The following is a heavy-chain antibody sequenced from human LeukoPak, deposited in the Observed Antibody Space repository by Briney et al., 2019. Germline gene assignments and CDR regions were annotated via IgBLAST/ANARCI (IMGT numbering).Heavy chain of an antibody. CDR3: ARDLGYYDSSGYYGLVI. CDR2: ISAYNGDT. J-gene: IGHJ4*02. V-gene: IGHV1-18*01. Sequence: ASVKVSCKASGYTLTSYGISWVRQAPGQGLEWMGWISAYNGDTIYAQKFQDRVTMTTDTSTSTAYMELRSLRSDDTAVYYCARDLGYYDSSGYYGLVIWGQGTLVTVSS. D-gene: IGHD3-22*01. CDR1: GYTLTSYG.